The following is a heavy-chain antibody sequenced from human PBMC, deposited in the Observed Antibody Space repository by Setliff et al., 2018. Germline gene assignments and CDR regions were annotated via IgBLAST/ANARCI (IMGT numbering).Heavy chain of an antibody. CDR1: GYIFSTYG. Sequence: ASVKVSCKASGYIFSTYGITWVRQAPGQGLEWMGWISPSRGATNYAQKFQGRVTMTWDTSISTAYMELSSLRSDDTAVYYCARPPQLPLLSPGWFDPWGQGTLVTVSS. D-gene: IGHD2-15*01. V-gene: IGHV1-2*02. CDR3: ARPPQLPLLSPGWFDP. J-gene: IGHJ5*02. CDR2: ISPSRGAT.